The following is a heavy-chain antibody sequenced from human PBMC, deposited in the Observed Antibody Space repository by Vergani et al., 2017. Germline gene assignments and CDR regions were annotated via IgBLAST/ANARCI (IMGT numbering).Heavy chain of an antibody. D-gene: IGHD2-15*01. CDR2: IYPGDSDT. CDR1: GYSFTSYW. J-gene: IGHJ4*02. V-gene: IGHV5-51*01. Sequence: EVQLVPSGAEVKKPGESLKISCKGSGYSFTSYWIGWVRQMPGKGLEWMGIIYPGDSDTRYSPSFQGQVTISADKSISTAYLQWSSLKASDTAMYYCARLAGYCSGGRCYSLYYFDYWGQGTLVTVSS. CDR3: ARLAGYCSGGRCYSLYYFDY.